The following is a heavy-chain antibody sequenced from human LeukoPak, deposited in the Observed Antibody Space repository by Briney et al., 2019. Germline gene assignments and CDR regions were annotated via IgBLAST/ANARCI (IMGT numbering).Heavy chain of an antibody. D-gene: IGHD2-15*01. J-gene: IGHJ4*02. CDR1: GFTFSSSA. V-gene: IGHV3-23*01. CDR2: ISNNGGYT. Sequence: GGSLGLSCAASGFTFSSSAMSWVRQAPGNGLEWVSAISNNGGYTYYADSVQGRFTISRDNSKSTLCLQMNSLRAEDTAVYYCAKQLGYCSDGSCYFPYWGQGTLVTVSS. CDR3: AKQLGYCSDGSCYFPY.